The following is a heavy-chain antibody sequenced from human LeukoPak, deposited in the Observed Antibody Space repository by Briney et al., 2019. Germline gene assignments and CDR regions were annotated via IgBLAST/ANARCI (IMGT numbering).Heavy chain of an antibody. D-gene: IGHD2-8*01. V-gene: IGHV3-7*01. J-gene: IGHJ4*02. CDR1: GFTFSDYY. CDR3: AKGGRGNGEVY. CDR2: IKQDGSEK. Sequence: PGGSLRLSCAASGFTFSDYYMSWIRQAPGKGLEWVANIKQDGSEKNYVDSVKGRFTISRDNAKSSLFLQMNDLRAEDTAVYYCAKGGRGNGEVYWGQGTLVTVSS.